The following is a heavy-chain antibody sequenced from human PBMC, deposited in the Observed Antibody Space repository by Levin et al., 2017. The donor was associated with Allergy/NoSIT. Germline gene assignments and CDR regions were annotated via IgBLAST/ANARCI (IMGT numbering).Heavy chain of an antibody. V-gene: IGHV4-4*02. CDR2: IHHSGST. CDR3: AKNFDY. Sequence: PSETLSLTCGVSGGSISSSTWWSWVRQPPGKGLEWIGEIHHSGSTNYKASLKSRVLMSVDKSKNQFSLNLSSVTAADTAVYYCAKNFDYWGQGAPVTVSS. CDR1: GGSISSSTW. J-gene: IGHJ4*02.